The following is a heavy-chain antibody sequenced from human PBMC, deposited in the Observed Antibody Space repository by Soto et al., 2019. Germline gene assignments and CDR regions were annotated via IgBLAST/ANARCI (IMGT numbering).Heavy chain of an antibody. J-gene: IGHJ6*02. CDR1: GFTFSTYW. Sequence: EMQVVESGGGLVQPGGSLRLSCEASGFTFSTYWMHWVRQAPGKGLVWVSRIKNDGSGTSYADSVIGRFTISRDNAKNTLYLQMNSLRVDDTAVYYCARGPEGDRSGNYGLSVWGQGTTVIVSS. D-gene: IGHD3-22*01. CDR2: IKNDGSGT. CDR3: ARGPEGDRSGNYGLSV. V-gene: IGHV3-74*01.